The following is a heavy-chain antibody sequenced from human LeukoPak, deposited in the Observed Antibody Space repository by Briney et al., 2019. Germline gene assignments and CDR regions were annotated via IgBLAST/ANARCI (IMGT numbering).Heavy chain of an antibody. D-gene: IGHD1-1*01. CDR3: AKLVGTTGCFDL. CDR1: NGSIFSHNSY. Sequence: PSETLSLSCTVSNGSIFSHNSYWAWVRQPPGKGLEWIVGMYYSGTTYYNPSLQSRVTMSVDMAKNHFSLNMTSVSAADTAVYFCAKLVGTTGCFDLWGRGALVTVAS. J-gene: IGHJ5*02. V-gene: IGHV4-39*01. CDR2: MYYSGTT.